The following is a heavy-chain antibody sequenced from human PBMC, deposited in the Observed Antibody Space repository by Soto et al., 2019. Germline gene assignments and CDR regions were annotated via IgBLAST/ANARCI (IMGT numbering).Heavy chain of an antibody. CDR1: GGSISSSSYY. V-gene: IGHV4-39*01. D-gene: IGHD6-13*01. J-gene: IGHJ4*02. Sequence: SETLSLTCTVSGGSISSSSYYWGWIRQPPGKGLEWIGSIYYSGSTYYNPSLKSRVTISVDTSKNQFSLKLSSVTAADTVVYYCARHDQVGGVGQQLVKYWGQGTLVTVSS. CDR2: IYYSGST. CDR3: ARHDQVGGVGQQLVKY.